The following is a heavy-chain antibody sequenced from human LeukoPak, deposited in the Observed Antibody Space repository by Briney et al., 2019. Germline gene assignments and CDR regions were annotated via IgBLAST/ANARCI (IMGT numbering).Heavy chain of an antibody. CDR1: GFTFSSYW. CDR3: ASEVLWLTGSGILDY. CDR2: IKQDGSEK. D-gene: IGHD7-27*01. J-gene: IGHJ4*02. Sequence: GGSLRLSCAASGFTFSSYWMSWVRQAPGKGLEWVANIKQDGSEKYYVDSVKGRFTISRDNAKNSLYLQMNSLRAEDTAVYYCASEVLWLTGSGILDYWGQGTLVTVSS. V-gene: IGHV3-7*01.